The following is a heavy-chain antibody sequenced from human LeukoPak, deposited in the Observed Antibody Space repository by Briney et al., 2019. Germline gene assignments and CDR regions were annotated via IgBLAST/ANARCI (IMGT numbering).Heavy chain of an antibody. V-gene: IGHV3-48*04. Sequence: PGGSLRLSCAASGFSFSSYAMNWVRQAPEKGLEWVSSITSSGDATYYADSVKGRFTISGDNAKNSLYLQMNSLRAEDTAVYYCARISGYYYMDVWGKGTTVTISS. CDR1: GFSFSSYA. J-gene: IGHJ6*03. CDR3: ARISGYYYMDV. D-gene: IGHD2-15*01. CDR2: ITSSGDAT.